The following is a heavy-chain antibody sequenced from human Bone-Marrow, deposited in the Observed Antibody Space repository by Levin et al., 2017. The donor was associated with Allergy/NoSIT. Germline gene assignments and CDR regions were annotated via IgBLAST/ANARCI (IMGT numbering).Heavy chain of an antibody. D-gene: IGHD3-10*01. Sequence: GGSLRLSCKGSGYTFSNYWIGWLRQMPGKGLEWIGIIYPDYSDTKYSPSFQDQVTFSADKSISTAYLQWSSLKASDTAMYFCARGHYFASGNYYNAYDYWGQGTLVTVSS. CDR2: IYPDYSDT. CDR3: ARGHYFASGNYYNAYDY. CDR1: GYTFSNYW. J-gene: IGHJ4*02. V-gene: IGHV5-51*01.